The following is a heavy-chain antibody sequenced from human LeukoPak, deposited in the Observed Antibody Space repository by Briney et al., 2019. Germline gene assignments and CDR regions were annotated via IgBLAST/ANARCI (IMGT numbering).Heavy chain of an antibody. V-gene: IGHV3-64*01. J-gene: IGHJ3*02. CDR3: ARDLVRGVIITAVAFDI. CDR1: GFTFSSYA. CDR2: ISSNGGST. Sequence: GGSLRLSCAASGFTFSSYAMHWVRQAPGKGLEYVSAISSNGGSTYYANSVKGRFTISRDNSKNTLYLQMGSLRAEDTAVYYCARDLVRGVIITAVAFDIWGQGTMVTVSS. D-gene: IGHD3-10*01.